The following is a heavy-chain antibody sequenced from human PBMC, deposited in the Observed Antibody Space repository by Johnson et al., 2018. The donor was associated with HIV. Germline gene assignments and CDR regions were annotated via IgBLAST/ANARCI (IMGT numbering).Heavy chain of an antibody. D-gene: IGHD4-17*01. CDR3: AKDQYRKLTTVAGI. Sequence: VQLVESGGGVVRPGGSLRLSCAASGFIFDDHGMTWVRQAPGKGLEWVSGINWTGGRIGYADSVKGRFTISRDNSKNILYLQMNSLRAEDTAVYYCAKDQYRKLTTVAGIWGQGTMVTVSS. CDR2: INWTGGRI. CDR1: GFIFDDHG. J-gene: IGHJ3*02. V-gene: IGHV3-20*04.